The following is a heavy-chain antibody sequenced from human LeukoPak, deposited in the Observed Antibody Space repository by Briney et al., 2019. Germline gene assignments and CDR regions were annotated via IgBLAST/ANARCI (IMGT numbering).Heavy chain of an antibody. J-gene: IGHJ4*02. CDR1: GFTFSSSS. D-gene: IGHD1/OR15-1a*01. V-gene: IGHV3-21*01. Sequence: GGSLRLSCAASGFTFSSSSMSWVRQAPGKGLEWVSSITDSSNYMYYGDSVKGRFTISRDNANNSLYPQMNSLRAEDTAVYYCARDRAVSPNTFDYWGQGTLVTVSS. CDR3: ARDRAVSPNTFDY. CDR2: ITDSSNYM.